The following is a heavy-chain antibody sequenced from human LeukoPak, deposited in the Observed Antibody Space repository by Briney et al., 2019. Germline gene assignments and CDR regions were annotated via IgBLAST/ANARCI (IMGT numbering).Heavy chain of an antibody. CDR1: GGSFSGYY. J-gene: IGHJ6*03. Sequence: SETLSLTCAVYGGSFSGYYWSWNRQPPGKGLEWIGEINHSGSTNYNPSLKSRVTISVDTSKNQFSLKLSSVTAADTAVYYCARGRRGYCTNGVCPKGHYYYYYYMDVWGKGTTVTVSS. D-gene: IGHD2-8*01. CDR2: INHSGST. V-gene: IGHV4-34*01. CDR3: ARGRRGYCTNGVCPKGHYYYYYYMDV.